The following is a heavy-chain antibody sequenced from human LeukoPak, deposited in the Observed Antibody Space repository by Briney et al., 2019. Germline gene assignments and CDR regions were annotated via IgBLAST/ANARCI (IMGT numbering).Heavy chain of an antibody. CDR2: IYYSGST. CDR3: ARSLDGYNWFGAFDI. J-gene: IGHJ3*02. V-gene: IGHV4-59*08. Sequence: SETLSLTCTVSGGSTSSYYWSWIRQPPGKGLEWIGYIYYSGSTNYNPSLKSRVTISVDTSKNQFSLKLSSVTAADTAVYYCARSLDGYNWFGAFDIWGQGTMVTVSS. D-gene: IGHD5-12*01. CDR1: GGSTSSYY.